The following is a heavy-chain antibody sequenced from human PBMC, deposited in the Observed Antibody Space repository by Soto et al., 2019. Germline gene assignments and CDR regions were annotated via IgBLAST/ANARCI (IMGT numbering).Heavy chain of an antibody. D-gene: IGHD6-19*01. Sequence: GESLKISCKGSAYSFTLYWIAWVRQMPGKGLEWMGIIYPGDSDTRYSPSFQGQVTLSADKSIITAYLQWSSLKASDTAMYYCASYASGWDANYYYGMDVWGQGTTVTVS. V-gene: IGHV5-51*01. CDR3: ASYASGWDANYYYGMDV. J-gene: IGHJ6*02. CDR2: IYPGDSDT. CDR1: AYSFTLYW.